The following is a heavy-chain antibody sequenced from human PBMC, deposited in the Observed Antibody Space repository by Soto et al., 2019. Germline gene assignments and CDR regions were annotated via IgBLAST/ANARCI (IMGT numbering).Heavy chain of an antibody. J-gene: IGHJ5*02. V-gene: IGHV3-30-3*01. D-gene: IGHD3-22*01. CDR2: ISYDGSNK. CDR3: ARDHYDSSGYYDH. CDR1: FSGGA. Sequence: FSGGARHFVHQAPGKGLEWVAVISYDGSNKYYADSVKGRFTISRDNSKNTLYLQMNSLRAEDTAVYYCARDHYDSSGYYDHWGQGTLVTVSS.